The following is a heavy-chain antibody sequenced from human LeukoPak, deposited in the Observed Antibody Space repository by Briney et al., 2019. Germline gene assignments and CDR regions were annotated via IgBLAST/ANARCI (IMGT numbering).Heavy chain of an antibody. CDR2: ISYIGST. D-gene: IGHD4-17*01. J-gene: IGHJ3*02. CDR3: ARDLVTVTKGFDI. V-gene: IGHV4-59*11. CDR1: ADSFSSHY. Sequence: SETLSLTCAVSADSFSSHYWTWIRQSPEKGLEWIGYISYIGSTNYNPSLKSRVTFSIDTSKNQFSLKLRSVTAADTAVYYCARDLVTVTKGFDIWGQGTMVSVSS.